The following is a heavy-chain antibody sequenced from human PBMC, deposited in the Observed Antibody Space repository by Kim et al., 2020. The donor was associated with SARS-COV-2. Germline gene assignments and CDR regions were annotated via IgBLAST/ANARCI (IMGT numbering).Heavy chain of an antibody. CDR1: GFTFSSYA. D-gene: IGHD5-12*01. CDR3: AKTFFKASGYDRMGYFDY. Sequence: GGSLRLSCAASGFTFSSYAMSWVRQAPGKGLEWVSAISGSGGSTYYADSVKGRFTISRDNSKNTLYLQMNSLRAEDTAVYYCAKTFFKASGYDRMGYFDYWGQGTLVTVSS. V-gene: IGHV3-23*01. J-gene: IGHJ4*02. CDR2: ISGSGGST.